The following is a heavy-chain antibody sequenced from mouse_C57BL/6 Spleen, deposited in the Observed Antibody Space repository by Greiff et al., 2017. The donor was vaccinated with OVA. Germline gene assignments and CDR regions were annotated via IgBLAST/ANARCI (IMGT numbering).Heavy chain of an antibody. V-gene: IGHV5-4*01. J-gene: IGHJ4*01. D-gene: IGHD1-2*01. Sequence: EVHLVESGGGLVKPGGSLKLSCAASGFTFSSYAMSWVRQTPEKRLEWVATISDGGSYTYYPDNVKGRFTISRDNAKNNLYLQMSHLKSEDTAMYYCARGVSYGGAMDYWGQGTSVTVSS. CDR3: ARGVSYGGAMDY. CDR1: GFTFSSYA. CDR2: ISDGGSYT.